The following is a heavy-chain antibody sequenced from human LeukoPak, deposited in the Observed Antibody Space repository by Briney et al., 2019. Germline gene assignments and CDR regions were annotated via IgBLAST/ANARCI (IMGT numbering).Heavy chain of an antibody. CDR3: ATDPDGSSWPVY. J-gene: IGHJ4*02. D-gene: IGHD6-13*01. CDR2: FDPEDGET. V-gene: IGHV1-24*01. Sequence: ASVKVSCKVSGYTLTELSMHWVRQAPGKGLEGMGGFDPEDGETIYAQKSQGRVAMTEDTSTDTAYMELSSLRSEDTAVYCCATDPDGSSWPVYWGQGTLVTVSS. CDR1: GYTLTELS.